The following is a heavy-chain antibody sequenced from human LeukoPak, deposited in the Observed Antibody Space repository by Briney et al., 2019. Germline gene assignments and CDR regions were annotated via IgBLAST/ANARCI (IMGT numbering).Heavy chain of an antibody. CDR2: INPNSGGT. CDR3: ARDQPGDYPPVFDY. V-gene: IGHV1-2*02. J-gene: IGHJ4*02. D-gene: IGHD4-17*01. Sequence: GASVKVSCKASGYTFTGYYMHWVRQAPGQGLEWMGWINPNSGGTNYAQKFQGRVTMTRDTSISTAYMELSRLRSDDTAVYYCARDQPGDYPPVFDYWGQGTLVTVSS. CDR1: GYTFTGYY.